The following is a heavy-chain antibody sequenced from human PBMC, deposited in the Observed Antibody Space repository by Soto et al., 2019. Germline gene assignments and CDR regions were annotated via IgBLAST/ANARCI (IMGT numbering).Heavy chain of an antibody. Sequence: QVQLQQWGAGLLKPSETLSLTCAVYGGSFSGYYWSWIRQPPGKGLEWIGEINHSGSTNYNPSLKSRVTISVDMSKNQFSLKLSSVTAADTAVYYCARARYYDFWSGTQYFQHWGQGTLVTVSS. CDR1: GGSFSGYY. CDR2: INHSGST. J-gene: IGHJ1*01. V-gene: IGHV4-34*01. D-gene: IGHD3-3*01. CDR3: ARARYYDFWSGTQYFQH.